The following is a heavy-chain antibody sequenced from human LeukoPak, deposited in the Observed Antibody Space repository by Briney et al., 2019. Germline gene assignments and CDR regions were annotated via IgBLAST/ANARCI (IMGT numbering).Heavy chain of an antibody. CDR3: ARKGRFLEWLFSSYYMDV. D-gene: IGHD3-3*01. V-gene: IGHV4-34*01. CDR1: GGSFSGYY. CDR2: INHSGST. J-gene: IGHJ6*03. Sequence: PSETLSLTCAVYGGSFSGYYWSWIRQPPGKGLEWIGEINHSGSTNYNPSLKSRVTISADTSKNQFSLKLSSVTAADTAVYYCARKGRFLEWLFSSYYMDVWGKGTTVTVSS.